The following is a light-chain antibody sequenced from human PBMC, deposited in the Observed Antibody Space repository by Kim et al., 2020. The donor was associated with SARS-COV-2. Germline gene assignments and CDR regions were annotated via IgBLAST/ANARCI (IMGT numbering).Light chain of an antibody. J-gene: IGLJ1*01. CDR1: SRDDGSYNL. CDR3: CEYAVGGTYV. Sequence: SISNTGTGTSRDDGSYNLVSWYQQHPGKANKIMIVEVSKWQSGVYKRFCGAKYGKKASLTISGLQSEDEADYYCCEYAVGGTYVFGAGTKVTVL. V-gene: IGLV2-23*02. CDR2: EVS.